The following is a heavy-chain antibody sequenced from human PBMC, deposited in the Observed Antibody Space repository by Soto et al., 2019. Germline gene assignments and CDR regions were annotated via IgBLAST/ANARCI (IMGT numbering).Heavy chain of an antibody. D-gene: IGHD6-13*01. V-gene: IGHV4-59*01. CDR2: IYYSGRT. CDR3: ASAQTAGTLVSFDY. Sequence: QVQLQESGPGLVKPSETLSLTCTVSGGSISSYYWSWIRQPPGQGLECIGYIYYSGRTNYNPSLTSRVTSSVATSKAQFSLKLSSVTAADTAVYSCASAQTAGTLVSFDYWGQGTLVTVSS. J-gene: IGHJ4*02. CDR1: GGSISSYY.